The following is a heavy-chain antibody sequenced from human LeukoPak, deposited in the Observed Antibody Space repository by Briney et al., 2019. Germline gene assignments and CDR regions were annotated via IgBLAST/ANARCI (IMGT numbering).Heavy chain of an antibody. CDR2: IIPIFGTA. CDR1: GGTFSSYA. Sequence: SVTVSFKASGGTFSSYAISWVRQAPGQGLEWMGGIIPIFGTANYAQKFQSRVTITADESTSTAYMELSSLRSEDTAVYYCAKSSSRELDYWGQGTLVTVSS. CDR3: AKSSSRELDY. V-gene: IGHV1-69*13. D-gene: IGHD6-13*01. J-gene: IGHJ4*02.